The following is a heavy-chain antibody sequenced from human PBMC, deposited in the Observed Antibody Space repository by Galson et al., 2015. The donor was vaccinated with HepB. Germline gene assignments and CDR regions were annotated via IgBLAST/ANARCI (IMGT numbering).Heavy chain of an antibody. V-gene: IGHV4-59*01. CDR3: ARDPGGPHYYYYGMDV. J-gene: IGHJ6*02. CDR2: IYYSGST. CDR1: GGSISSYY. Sequence: SETLSLTCTVSGGSISSYYWSWIRQPPGKGLEWIGYIYYSGSTNYNPSLKSRVTISVDTSKNQFSLKLSSVTAADTAVYYCARDPGGPHYYYYGMDVWGQGTTVTVSS. D-gene: IGHD3-10*01.